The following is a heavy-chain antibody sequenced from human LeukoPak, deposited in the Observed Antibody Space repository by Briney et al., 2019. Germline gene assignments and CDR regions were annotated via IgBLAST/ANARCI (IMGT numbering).Heavy chain of an antibody. V-gene: IGHV4-34*01. J-gene: IGHJ4*02. CDR2: INHSGST. CDR1: GGSFSGYY. Sequence: SETLSLTCAVYGGSFSGYYWSWIRQPPGKGLEWIGEINHSGSTNYNPSLKSRATISVDTSKNQFSLKPSSVTAADTAVYYCAREGIDELLLDYWGQGTLVTVSS. CDR3: AREGIDELLLDY. D-gene: IGHD1-26*01.